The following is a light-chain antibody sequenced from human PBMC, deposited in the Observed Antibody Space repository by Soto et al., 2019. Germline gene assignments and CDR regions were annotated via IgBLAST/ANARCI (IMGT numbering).Light chain of an antibody. J-gene: IGLJ3*02. CDR1: TWAVTSGHY. CDR3: LLSYSGAMV. V-gene: IGLV7-46*01. CDR2: DTG. Sequence: QSVVTQEPSLTVSPGGTVTLTCASSTWAVTSGHYASWFQQKPGQAPRTLIYDTGNKPPGTPARFSGCPLGGKAALTLSGAEPEDDAEYYCLLSYSGAMVFGGGTKLTVL.